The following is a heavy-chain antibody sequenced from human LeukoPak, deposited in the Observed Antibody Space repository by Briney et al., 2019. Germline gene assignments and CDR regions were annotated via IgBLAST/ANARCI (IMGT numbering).Heavy chain of an antibody. J-gene: IGHJ4*02. CDR3: ARDVYSYDSY. V-gene: IGHV3-48*03. D-gene: IGHD5-18*01. CDR1: GFTFSSYE. CDR2: ISSSGSTI. Sequence: GGSLRLSCAASGFTFSSYEMNWVRQAPGKGLEWVSYISSSGSTIYYADSVKGRFTIPRDNAKNSLYLQMNSLRAEDTAVYYCARDVYSYDSYWGQGTLVTVSS.